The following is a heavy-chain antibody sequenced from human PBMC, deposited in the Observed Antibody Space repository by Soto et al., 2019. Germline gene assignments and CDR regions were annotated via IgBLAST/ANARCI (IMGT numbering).Heavy chain of an antibody. CDR2: IKSKTDGGTT. Sequence: GGSLRLSCAASGFTFSNAWMNWVRQAPGKGLEWVGRIKSKTDGGTTDYAAPVKGRFTISRDDSKNTLYLQMNSLKTEDTAVYYCTTDPDFMEYYYDSSGYPGGQGTLVTVSS. D-gene: IGHD3-22*01. CDR1: GFTFSNAW. CDR3: TTDPDFMEYYYDSSGYP. J-gene: IGHJ5*02. V-gene: IGHV3-15*07.